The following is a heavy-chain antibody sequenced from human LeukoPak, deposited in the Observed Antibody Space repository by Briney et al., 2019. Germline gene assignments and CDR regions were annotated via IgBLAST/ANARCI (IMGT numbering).Heavy chain of an antibody. Sequence: SETLSLTCTVSGGSISSYYWSWIRQPPGEGLEWIGYIYYSGSTNYNPSLKSRVTISVDTSKNQFSLKLSSVTAADTAVYYCASRGSGYRYFQHWGQGTLVTVSS. CDR3: ASRGSGYRYFQH. CDR2: IYYSGST. CDR1: GGSISSYY. J-gene: IGHJ1*01. D-gene: IGHD5-12*01. V-gene: IGHV4-59*01.